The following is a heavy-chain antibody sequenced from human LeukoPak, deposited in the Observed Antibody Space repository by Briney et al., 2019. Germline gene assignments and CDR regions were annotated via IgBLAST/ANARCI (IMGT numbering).Heavy chain of an antibody. CDR3: AKDIFTSSGSGSYIDY. CDR1: GFTFDVSA. D-gene: IGHD3-10*01. V-gene: IGHV3-23*01. Sequence: GGSLSLSCAASGFTFDVSAMNWVRQAPGKGLKWVSAISGSGGSTYYADSVKGRFTISRDNSRNTLYLQMNSLRAEDTAVYYCAKDIFTSSGSGSYIDYWGQGTLVTVSS. J-gene: IGHJ4*02. CDR2: ISGSGGST.